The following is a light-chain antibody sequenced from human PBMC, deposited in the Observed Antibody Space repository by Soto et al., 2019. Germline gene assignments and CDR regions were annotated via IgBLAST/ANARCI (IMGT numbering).Light chain of an antibody. CDR2: KAS. Sequence: DIQMTQSPSTLSASVGARVTITCRASQSISSWLAWYQQKPGKAPKLLIYKASSLEGGVPSRFSGSGSGTEFTLTISSLQPDDFATYYCQQYKTYWYTFGQGTKLEIK. CDR1: QSISSW. CDR3: QQYKTYWYT. V-gene: IGKV1-5*03. J-gene: IGKJ2*01.